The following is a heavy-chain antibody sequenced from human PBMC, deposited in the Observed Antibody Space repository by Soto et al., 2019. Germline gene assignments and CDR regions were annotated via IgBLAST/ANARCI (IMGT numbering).Heavy chain of an antibody. V-gene: IGHV1-8*01. D-gene: IGHD2-15*01. Sequence: QVQLVQSGAEVKRPGASVKVSCKASGYTFTSYDINWVRQATGQGLEWMGWMNPNSGNTGYAQKFQGRVTMTRNTSISTAYMELSSLRPEDTAVYYCAKVAEGPTCRGGGCYSYNWFDPWGQGTLVTVSS. CDR2: MNPNSGNT. CDR3: AKVAEGPTCRGGGCYSYNWFDP. CDR1: GYTFTSYD. J-gene: IGHJ5*02.